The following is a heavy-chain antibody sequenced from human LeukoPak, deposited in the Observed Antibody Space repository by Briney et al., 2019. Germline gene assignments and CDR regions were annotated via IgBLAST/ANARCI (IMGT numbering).Heavy chain of an antibody. J-gene: IGHJ6*03. CDR1: GGSISTYY. V-gene: IGHV4-4*07. CDR2: IYSSGRT. CDR3: ARTEGYYMDV. D-gene: IGHD2-21*02. Sequence: SETLSLTCTVSGGSISTYYWSWIRQPAGKGLEWMGRIYSSGRTNYNPSLKSRVTISVDTSKNQFSLKLSSVTAADTAVYYCARTEGYYMDVWGKGTTVTISS.